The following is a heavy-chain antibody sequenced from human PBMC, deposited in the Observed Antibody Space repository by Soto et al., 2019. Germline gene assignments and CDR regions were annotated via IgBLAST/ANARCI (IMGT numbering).Heavy chain of an antibody. CDR3: ARGDSPYVWFNEF. D-gene: IGHD3-16*01. Sequence: ASVKVSCKAFGYSFSSYAMHWVRQAPGQGLEWMGWISPGNGNTKYSQKFQGRVTITRDTSASTAYLELSSLRSDDTAMYYCARGDSPYVWFNEFWGQGSRVTVSS. CDR1: GYSFSSYA. CDR2: ISPGNGNT. V-gene: IGHV1-3*01. J-gene: IGHJ4*02.